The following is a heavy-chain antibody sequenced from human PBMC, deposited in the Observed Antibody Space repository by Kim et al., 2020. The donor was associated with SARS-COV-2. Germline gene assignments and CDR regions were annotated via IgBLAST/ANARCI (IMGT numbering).Heavy chain of an antibody. CDR1: GGSISSSSYY. CDR3: ARPGWWPQEYYFDY. D-gene: IGHD2-15*01. Sequence: SETLSLTCTVSGGSISSSSYYWGWIRQPPGKGLEWIGSIYYSGSTYYNPSLKSRVTISVDTSKNQFSLKLSSVTAADTAVYYCARPGWWPQEYYFDYWGQGTLVTVSS. CDR2: IYYSGST. V-gene: IGHV4-39*01. J-gene: IGHJ4*02.